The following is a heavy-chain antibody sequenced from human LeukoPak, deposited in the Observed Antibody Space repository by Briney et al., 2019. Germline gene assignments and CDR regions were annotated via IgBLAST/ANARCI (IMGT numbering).Heavy chain of an antibody. CDR3: AKGIAADADWYFDL. CDR2: ISGSGGTT. CDR1: GFTFNNYA. Sequence: HPGGSLRLSCAASGFTFNNYAMSWVRQVPGKGLEWLSTISGSGGTTYRADSVKGWIAISRDNSKDSLYLRMSSLRAGDTATYYCAKGIAADADWYFDLWGRGTLVIVSS. J-gene: IGHJ2*01. D-gene: IGHD6-13*01. V-gene: IGHV3-23*01.